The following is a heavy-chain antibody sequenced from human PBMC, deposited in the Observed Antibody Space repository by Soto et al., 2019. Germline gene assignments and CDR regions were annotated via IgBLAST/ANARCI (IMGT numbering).Heavy chain of an antibody. Sequence: SVKVSCKASGGTFSSYAISWVRQAPGQGLEWMGGIIPIFGTANYAQKFQGRVTITADESTSTAYMELSSLRSEDTAVYYCASQGGGVRGVIGSHNWFDPWGQGTLVTVSS. CDR3: ASQGGGVRGVIGSHNWFDP. CDR2: IIPIFGTA. CDR1: GGTFSSYA. D-gene: IGHD3-10*01. V-gene: IGHV1-69*13. J-gene: IGHJ5*02.